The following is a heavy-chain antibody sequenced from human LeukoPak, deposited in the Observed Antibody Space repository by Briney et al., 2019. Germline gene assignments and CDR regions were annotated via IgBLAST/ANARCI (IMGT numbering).Heavy chain of an antibody. J-gene: IGHJ5*02. Sequence: PGRSLRLSCAASGFTFSSYGMHWVRQAPGKGLEWVAVIWYDGSNKYYADPVKGRFTISRDNSKNTLYLQMNSLRAEDTAVYYCARDVEGWFDPWGQGTLVTVSS. CDR2: IWYDGSNK. CDR3: ARDVEGWFDP. CDR1: GFTFSSYG. V-gene: IGHV3-33*01.